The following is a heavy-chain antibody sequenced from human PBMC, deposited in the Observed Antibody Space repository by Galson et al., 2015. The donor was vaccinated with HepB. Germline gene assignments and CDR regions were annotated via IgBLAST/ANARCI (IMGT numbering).Heavy chain of an antibody. D-gene: IGHD4-17*01. CDR1: GFTFSSYW. CDR3: ARAIYGDGGSDAFDI. V-gene: IGHV3-7*01. J-gene: IGHJ3*02. Sequence: SLRLSCAASGFTFSSYWMNWVRQAPGKGLEWVANIKQDGSEKHYVDSVKGRFTISRDNVKNSLYLQMSSLRAEDTAVYYCARAIYGDGGSDAFDIWGQGTMVTVSS. CDR2: IKQDGSEK.